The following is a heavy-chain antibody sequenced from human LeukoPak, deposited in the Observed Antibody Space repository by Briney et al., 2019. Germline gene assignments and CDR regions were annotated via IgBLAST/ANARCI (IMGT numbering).Heavy chain of an antibody. J-gene: IGHJ4*02. D-gene: IGHD3-10*01. CDR3: ARFGITVVRGGKYYFDY. V-gene: IGHV4-59*08. CDR1: GGSISNYY. Sequence: SETLSLTCTVSGGSISNYYWSWIRQPPGKGLEWIAHIYYSGATKYNPSLKSRITISVDTSKNQFSLMLSSVTAADTAVYYCARFGITVVRGGKYYFDYWGQGTLVTVSS. CDR2: IYYSGAT.